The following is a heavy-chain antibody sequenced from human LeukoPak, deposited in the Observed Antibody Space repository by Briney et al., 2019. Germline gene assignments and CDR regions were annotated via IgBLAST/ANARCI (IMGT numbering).Heavy chain of an antibody. J-gene: IGHJ4*02. V-gene: IGHV1-24*01. CDR2: FDPEDGET. CDR1: GYTLTELS. D-gene: IGHD6-13*01. CDR3: ATTTGYSSSWLDY. Sequence: ASVKVSCKVSGYTLTELSMHRVRQAPGKGLEWMGGFDPEDGETIYAQKFQGRVTMTEDTSTDTAYMELSSLRSEDTAVYYCATTTGYSSSWLDYWGQGTLVTVSS.